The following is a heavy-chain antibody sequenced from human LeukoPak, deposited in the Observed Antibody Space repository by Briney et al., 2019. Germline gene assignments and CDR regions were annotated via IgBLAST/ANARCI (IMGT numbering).Heavy chain of an antibody. J-gene: IGHJ4*02. D-gene: IGHD1-26*01. V-gene: IGHV4-34*01. CDR3: ARGGSYHLPGDY. CDR1: GGSFSGYY. Sequence: SETLSLTCAVYGGSFSGYYWTWIRQPPGKGLEWLGEINHSGTTYYNPSLKSRVTISVDTSKNQFSLKLSSVTAADTAVYYCARGGSYHLPGDYWGQGTLVTVSS. CDR2: INHSGTT.